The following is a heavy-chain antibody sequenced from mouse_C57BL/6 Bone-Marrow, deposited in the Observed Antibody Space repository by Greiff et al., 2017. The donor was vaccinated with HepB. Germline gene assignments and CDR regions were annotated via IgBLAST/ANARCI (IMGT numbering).Heavy chain of an antibody. J-gene: IGHJ2*01. CDR2: IDPSDSET. CDR3: ARGSDYYGSSYYFDY. D-gene: IGHD1-1*01. V-gene: IGHV1-52*01. CDR1: GYTFTSYW. Sequence: QVQLQQPGAELVRPGSSVKLSCKASGYTFTSYWMHWVKQRPIQGLEWIGNIDPSDSETHYNQKFKDKATLTVDKSSSTAYMQLSSLTSEDSAVYYCARGSDYYGSSYYFDYWGQGTTLTVSS.